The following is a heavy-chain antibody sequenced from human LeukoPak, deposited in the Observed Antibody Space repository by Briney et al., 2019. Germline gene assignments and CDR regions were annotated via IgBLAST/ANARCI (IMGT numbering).Heavy chain of an antibody. J-gene: IGHJ4*02. D-gene: IGHD3-22*01. CDR2: IYYSGST. V-gene: IGHV4-39*07. CDR1: GGSISSSSYY. CDR3: ARDLRGLSYYDSSGYEGERYFDY. Sequence: SETLSLTCTVSGGSISSSSYYWGWIRQPPGKGLEWIGSIYYSGSTYYNPSLKSRVSISVETSMNQFSLKLSSVTAADTAVYYCARDLRGLSYYDSSGYEGERYFDYWGQGTLVTVSS.